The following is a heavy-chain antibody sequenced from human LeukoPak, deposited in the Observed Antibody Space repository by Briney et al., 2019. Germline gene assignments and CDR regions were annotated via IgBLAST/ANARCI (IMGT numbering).Heavy chain of an antibody. V-gene: IGHV1-18*01. Sequence: ASVTVSCTASGYTFTSYGISWVRQAPGQGLEWMGWISAYNGNTNYAQKLQGRVTMTTDTSTSTAYMELRSLRSDDTAVYYCARVSPNTVTTLQYFDYWGQGTLVTVSS. J-gene: IGHJ4*02. CDR3: ARVSPNTVTTLQYFDY. CDR1: GYTFTSYG. CDR2: ISAYNGNT. D-gene: IGHD4-17*01.